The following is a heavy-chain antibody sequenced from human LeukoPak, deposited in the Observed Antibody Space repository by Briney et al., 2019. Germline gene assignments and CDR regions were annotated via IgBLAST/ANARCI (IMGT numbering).Heavy chain of an antibody. J-gene: IGHJ4*02. V-gene: IGHV3-48*03. Sequence: SVKGRFTISRDNAKNSLYLQMNSLRAEDTAVYYCARQQRQLWYNWGQGTLVTVSS. D-gene: IGHD4-23*01. CDR3: ARQQRQLWYN.